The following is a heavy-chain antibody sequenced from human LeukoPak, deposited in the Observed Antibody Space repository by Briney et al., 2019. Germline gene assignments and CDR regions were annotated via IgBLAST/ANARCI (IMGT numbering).Heavy chain of an antibody. CDR1: GYTFTDYY. D-gene: IGHD6-13*01. V-gene: IGHV1-2*02. J-gene: IGHJ4*02. CDR3: ARGSTPAGGRVLDGY. CDR2: INPNSGGT. Sequence: GASAKVSCKASGYTFTDYYMHWVRQAPGQGLEWMGCINPNSGGTDYAQKSQGRVTMTRDTSISTAYMELSSLTSDDTAIYYCARGSTPAGGRVLDGYWGQGTLVTVSS.